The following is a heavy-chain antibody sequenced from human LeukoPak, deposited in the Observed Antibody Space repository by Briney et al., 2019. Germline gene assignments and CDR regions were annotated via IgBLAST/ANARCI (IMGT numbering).Heavy chain of an antibody. CDR1: GYRLTNNW. V-gene: IGHV5-51*01. D-gene: IGHD6-13*01. CDR2: IYPGDSDT. CDR3: VRFGLTSSLDY. Sequence: GESLKISCKISGYRLTNNWIGWVRQVPGKGLEWMGLIYPGDSDTRYSPSFQGQVTFSVDASISTAYLQLSCLRASDTAIYYCVRFGLTSSLDYWGQGTLVTVSS. J-gene: IGHJ4*02.